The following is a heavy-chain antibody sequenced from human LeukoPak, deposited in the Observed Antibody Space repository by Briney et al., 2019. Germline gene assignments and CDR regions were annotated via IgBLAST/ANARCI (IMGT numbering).Heavy chain of an antibody. CDR2: IYTSGTT. CDR3: ARLSTVTTSFDY. J-gene: IGHJ4*02. Sequence: SQTLSLTCTVSGGSISSGSYYWSWFRQPAGKGLEWIGRIYTSGTTHYNPSLKSRVTMSVDTSKNQFSLKLSSVTAADTAVYYCARLSTVTTSFDYWGQGTLVTVSS. V-gene: IGHV4-61*02. D-gene: IGHD4-17*01. CDR1: GGSISSGSYY.